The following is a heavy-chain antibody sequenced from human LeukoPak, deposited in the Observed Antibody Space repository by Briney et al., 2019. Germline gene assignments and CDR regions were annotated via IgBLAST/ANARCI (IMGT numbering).Heavy chain of an antibody. CDR3: ARVTGSIDY. CDR2: MNPKSGYT. J-gene: IGHJ4*02. D-gene: IGHD1-26*01. Sequence: GASVDVSCMASGYTFTNYDINWVRQATGQGLEWMGWMNPKSGYTGFAQKFQGRVTMTRDTSISTAYMELGSLRSEDTAVYYCARVTGSIDYWRQGDLVTVSS. CDR1: GYTFTNYD. V-gene: IGHV1-8*01.